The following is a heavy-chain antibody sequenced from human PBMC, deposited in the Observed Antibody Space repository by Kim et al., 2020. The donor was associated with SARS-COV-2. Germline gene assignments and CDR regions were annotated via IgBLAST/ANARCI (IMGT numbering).Heavy chain of an antibody. V-gene: IGHV4-34*01. D-gene: IGHD1-26*01. CDR2: INHSGST. CDR3: ARGLGGATDYYYGMDV. Sequence: SETLSLTCAVYGGSFSGYYWSWIRQPPGKGLEWIGEINHSGSTNYNPSLKSRVTISVDTSKNQFSLKLSSVTAADTAVYYCARGLGGATDYYYGMDVWGQGTTVTVSS. J-gene: IGHJ6*02. CDR1: GGSFSGYY.